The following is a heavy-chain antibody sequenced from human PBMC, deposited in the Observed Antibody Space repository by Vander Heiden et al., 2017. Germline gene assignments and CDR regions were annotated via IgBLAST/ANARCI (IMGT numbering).Heavy chain of an antibody. Sequence: EVQLLESGGGLVQPGGSLRLSRADSGFTFSSYAMSWVRQAPGKGVEWVSASSGSGGSTYDADAVKGRFTISRDNSKNTLYLQMNRLRAEDTAVYYCAKDSTGSGSYFYYFDYWGQGTLVTVSS. J-gene: IGHJ4*02. D-gene: IGHD3-10*01. CDR2: SSGSGGST. V-gene: IGHV3-23*01. CDR1: GFTFSSYA. CDR3: AKDSTGSGSYFYYFDY.